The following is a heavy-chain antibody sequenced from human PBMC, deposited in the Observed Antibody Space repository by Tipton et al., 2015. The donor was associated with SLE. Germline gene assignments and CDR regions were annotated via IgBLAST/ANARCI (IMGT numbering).Heavy chain of an antibody. J-gene: IGHJ5*01. CDR2: IKQDGTEK. D-gene: IGHD6-19*01. V-gene: IGHV3-7*01. Sequence: GSLRLSCAASGFTFSDFRMTWVRQAPGKGLEWVASIKQDGTEKDYVESVKGRFTISRDNAKNSLFLHVNSLRAEDTAVYYCAKDAWYGSGWYDSWGQGTLVTVSS. CDR3: AKDAWYGSGWYDS. CDR1: GFTFSDFR.